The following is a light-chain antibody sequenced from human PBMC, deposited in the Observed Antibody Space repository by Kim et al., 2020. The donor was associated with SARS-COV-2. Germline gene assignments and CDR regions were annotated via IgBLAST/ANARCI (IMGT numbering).Light chain of an antibody. V-gene: IGLV3-21*04. Sequence: GKTGRITCGGNNIGSNSVHWYQQKPGQAPVLVIYYDSDRPSGIPERFSGSNSGNTATLTISRVEAGDEADYYCQVWDSSSDHPVVFGGGTQLTVL. J-gene: IGLJ2*01. CDR1: NIGSNS. CDR3: QVWDSSSDHPVV. CDR2: YDS.